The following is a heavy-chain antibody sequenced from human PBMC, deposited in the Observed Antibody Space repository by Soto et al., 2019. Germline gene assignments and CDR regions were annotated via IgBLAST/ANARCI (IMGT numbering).Heavy chain of an antibody. CDR1: GFTFSSYA. V-gene: IGHV3-30*03. D-gene: IGHD6-13*01. CDR2: ISYEGSNK. Sequence: QVQLVESGGGVVQPGRSLRLSCAASGFTFSSYAMHWVRQAPGKGLEWVAVISYEGSNKYYADSVKGRFTISRDNSKNTLYLQMNSLRAEDTAVYYCARAAAGNWFDPWGQGTLVTVSS. J-gene: IGHJ5*02. CDR3: ARAAAGNWFDP.